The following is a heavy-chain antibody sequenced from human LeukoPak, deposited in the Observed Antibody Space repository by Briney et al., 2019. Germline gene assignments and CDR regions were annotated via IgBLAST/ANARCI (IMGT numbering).Heavy chain of an antibody. CDR2: ILYDGSNK. J-gene: IGHJ3*02. CDR3: ARKGPREGDNYYDSSGYYYDAFYI. V-gene: IGHV3-30*02. Sequence: QPGGSLRLSCAASGIAFSSYGMHWVRQAPGKGLEWVAFILYDGSNKYYADSVKGRFTISRDNAKNSLYLQMNSLRAEDTAVYYCARKGPREGDNYYDSSGYYYDAFYIWGQGTMVTASS. D-gene: IGHD3-22*01. CDR1: GIAFSSYG.